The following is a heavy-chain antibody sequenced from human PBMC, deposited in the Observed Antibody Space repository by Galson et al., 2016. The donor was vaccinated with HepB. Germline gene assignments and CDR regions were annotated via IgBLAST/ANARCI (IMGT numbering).Heavy chain of an antibody. V-gene: IGHV3-48*01. CDR2: ISGTGSRI. J-gene: IGHJ1*01. D-gene: IGHD2-21*01. CDR1: GFNFNDFS. Sequence: SLRLSCAVSGFNFNDFSMNWIRQAPGKGLEWLSYISGTGSRILYADSVKGRFTISKDKAKLSLYLQMSSLRVEDTAVYYCARDLTPRGFRYSFWGQGTLVAVSS. CDR3: ARDLTPRGFRYSF.